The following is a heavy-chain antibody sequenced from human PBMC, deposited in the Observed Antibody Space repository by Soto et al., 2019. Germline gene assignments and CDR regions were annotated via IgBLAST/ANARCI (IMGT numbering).Heavy chain of an antibody. CDR2: ISYDGITT. J-gene: IGHJ1*01. V-gene: IGHV3-30*03. D-gene: IGHD3-22*01. CDR1: GFTFRSFG. CDR3: NPENHYESSGYNAFEDFQQ. Sequence: PGGSLRLSCAASGFTFRSFGMHWVRQAPGKGLEWVGVISYDGITTFYADSVKGRFTISRDNSKSTLYLQMNSLRAEDTGVYYCNPENHYESSGYNAFEDFQQWGKGTLVTVSS.